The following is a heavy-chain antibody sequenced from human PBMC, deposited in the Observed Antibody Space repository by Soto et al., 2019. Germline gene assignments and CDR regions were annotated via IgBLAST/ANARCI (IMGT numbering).Heavy chain of an antibody. V-gene: IGHV6-1*01. D-gene: IGHD6-6*01. CDR1: GDSVSSNSAA. CDR3: ARGDRIAARDYYYYGMDV. CDR2: TYYRSKWYN. Sequence: SQTLSLTCAISGDSVSSNSAAWNWIRQSPSRGLEWLGRTYYRSKWYNDYAVSVKSRITINPDTSKNQFSLQLNSVTPEDMAVYYCARGDRIAARDYYYYGMDVWGQGTTVTVSS. J-gene: IGHJ6*02.